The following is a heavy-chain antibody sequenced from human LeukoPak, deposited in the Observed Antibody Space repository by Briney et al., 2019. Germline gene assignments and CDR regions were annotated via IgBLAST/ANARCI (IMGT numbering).Heavy chain of an antibody. CDR3: ARGHGHFDY. CDR2: FYDSGNT. CDR1: GYSISSGYY. J-gene: IGHJ4*02. Sequence: PSETLSLTCTVSGYSISSGYYWGWIRQPPGKGLEWIGSFYDSGNTYYNPSLKSRVTISVDTSKNQFSLKLSSVTAADTAAYYCARGHGHFDYWGQGTLVTVSS. V-gene: IGHV4-38-2*02.